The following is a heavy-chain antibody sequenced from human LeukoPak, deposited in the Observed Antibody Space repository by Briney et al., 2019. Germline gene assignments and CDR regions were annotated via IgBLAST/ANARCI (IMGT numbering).Heavy chain of an antibody. Sequence: SETLSLTCAVYGGSFSGYYWSWIRQPPGKGLEWIGEINHSGSTNYNPSLKSRVTISVDTSKNQFSLKLSSVTAADTAVYYCARGSSWAGMYYYYYYMDVWGKGTTVTVSS. D-gene: IGHD6-13*01. CDR1: GGSFSGYY. J-gene: IGHJ6*03. CDR2: INHSGST. CDR3: ARGSSWAGMYYYYYYMDV. V-gene: IGHV4-34*01.